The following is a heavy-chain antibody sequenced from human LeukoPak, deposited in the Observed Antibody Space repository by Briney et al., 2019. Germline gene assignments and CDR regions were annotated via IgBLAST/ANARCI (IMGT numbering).Heavy chain of an antibody. CDR1: GYTFTSYY. V-gene: IGHV1-46*01. J-gene: IGHJ4*02. CDR2: INPSGGST. Sequence: ASVKVSCKASGYTFTSYYMHWVRQAPGQGLEWMGIINPSGGSTSYAQKFQGRVTMTRDTSTSTVYMELSSLRSEDTAAYYCARDLSGIAVAGTSFDYWGQGTLVTVSS. D-gene: IGHD6-19*01. CDR3: ARDLSGIAVAGTSFDY.